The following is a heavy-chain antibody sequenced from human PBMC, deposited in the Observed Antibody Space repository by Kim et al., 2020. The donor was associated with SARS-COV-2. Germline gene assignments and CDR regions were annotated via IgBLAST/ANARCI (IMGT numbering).Heavy chain of an antibody. Sequence: ASVKVSCKASGYTFTSYAMHWVRQAPGQRLEWMGWINAGNGNTKYSQKFQGRVTITRDTSASTAYMELSSLRSEDTAVYYCARVLVPATSEDYWGQGTLVTLTS. CDR1: GYTFTSYA. CDR2: INAGNGNT. CDR3: ARVLVPATSEDY. J-gene: IGHJ4*02. V-gene: IGHV1-3*01. D-gene: IGHD2-2*01.